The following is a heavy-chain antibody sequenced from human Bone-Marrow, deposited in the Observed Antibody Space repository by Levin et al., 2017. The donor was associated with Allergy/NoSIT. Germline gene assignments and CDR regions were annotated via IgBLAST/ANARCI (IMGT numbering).Heavy chain of an antibody. CDR1: GFTFSSAV. CDR2: IDDSGSGI. D-gene: IGHD2-21*01. V-gene: IGHV3-23*01. J-gene: IGHJ3*02. CDR3: AKYAPLQIVNVINDAFDI. Sequence: GGSLRLSCAASGFTFSSAVMAWVRQAPGKGLEWVSAIDDSGSGIYYTASVRGRFTISRDNSKSTLWLEMNSLRAEDTAVYYCAKYAPLQIVNVINDAFDIWGQGTVVSVSS.